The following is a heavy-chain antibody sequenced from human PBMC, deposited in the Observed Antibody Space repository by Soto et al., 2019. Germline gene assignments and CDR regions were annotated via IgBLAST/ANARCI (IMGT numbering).Heavy chain of an antibody. V-gene: IGHV4-30-4*01. CDR3: AGELGTFYFDH. CDR2: IDHSGSA. Sequence: QVQLQESGPGLVKPSQTLSLTCTVSAGSIRSGDYYWTWIRQPPGKGLEWIGYIDHSGSAYYNPSLKSRATLSIDESTNQFSLKMTAAMAADSAVYYCAGELGTFYFDHWGQGTLVTVSS. D-gene: IGHD7-27*01. CDR1: AGSIRSGDYY. J-gene: IGHJ4*02.